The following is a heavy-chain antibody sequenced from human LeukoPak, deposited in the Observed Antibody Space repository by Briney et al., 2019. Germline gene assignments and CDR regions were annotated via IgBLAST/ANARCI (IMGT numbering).Heavy chain of an antibody. Sequence: SETLSLTCTVSGGSVSSDSYYWSWIRQPPGKGLEWIGEINHSGSTSYNPSLKSRVTISVDASKNQFSLKLSSVTAADTAVYYCARAVIYDLDAFDIWGQGTMVTVSS. V-gene: IGHV4-39*07. CDR1: GGSVSSDSYY. CDR3: ARAVIYDLDAFDI. CDR2: INHSGST. J-gene: IGHJ3*02. D-gene: IGHD2/OR15-2a*01.